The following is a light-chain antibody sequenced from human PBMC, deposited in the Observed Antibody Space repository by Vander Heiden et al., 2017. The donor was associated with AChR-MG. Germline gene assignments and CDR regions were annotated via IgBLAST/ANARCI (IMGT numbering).Light chain of an antibody. CDR1: SSDVGGYNY. J-gene: IGLJ2*01. CDR2: EVG. V-gene: IGLV2-8*01. Sequence: QSALTQPPSASGSPGQSVTISCTGTSSDVGGYNYVSWFQQHPGKAPKLIIYEVGERPSGVPDRFSGSKSGNTASLTVSGIQADDEAYYYCSSYAGSNTVFGGGTKLTVL. CDR3: SSYAGSNTV.